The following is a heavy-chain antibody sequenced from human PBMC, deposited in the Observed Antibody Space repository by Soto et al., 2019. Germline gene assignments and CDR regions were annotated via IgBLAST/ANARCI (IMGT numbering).Heavy chain of an antibody. J-gene: IGHJ5*02. D-gene: IGHD3-10*01. CDR3: ATDSAGRGPFDP. V-gene: IGHV4-59*13. CDR1: GGSFGTNY. CDR2: TYHTGST. Sequence: SETLSLTCTISGGSFGTNYWSWIRQAPGKGLEWIGYTYHTGSTKYNPSLKSRATISVDTSKNQFSLTLTSAAAADTAVYYCATDSAGRGPFDPWGQGILVTVSS.